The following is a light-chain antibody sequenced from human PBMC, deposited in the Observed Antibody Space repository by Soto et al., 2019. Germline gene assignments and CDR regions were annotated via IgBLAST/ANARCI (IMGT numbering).Light chain of an antibody. CDR2: YDD. V-gene: IGLV1-36*01. J-gene: IGLJ1*01. CDR3: AAWYDSLNGYV. Sequence: QSVLTQPPSVSEAPRQRVTISCSGSSSNIGNNAVNWYQQLPGEAPNLLIYYDDLLPSGVSDRFSGSKSGTSASLAISGRQSGDEADYYCAAWYDSLNGYVFGTGTKVTVL. CDR1: SSNIGNNA.